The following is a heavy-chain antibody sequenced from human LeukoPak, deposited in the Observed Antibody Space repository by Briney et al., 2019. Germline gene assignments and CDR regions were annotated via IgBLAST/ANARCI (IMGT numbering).Heavy chain of an antibody. CDR3: ARGWFD. J-gene: IGHJ4*02. CDR1: GFTVSSNY. D-gene: IGHD3-10*01. V-gene: IGHV3-53*01. Sequence: GGSLRLSCAASGFTVSSNYMTWVRQAPGKGLEWVSVIYTGGSTYYADSVKGRFTISRDNSKDTLNLQMNSLRAEDTAVYYCARGWFDWGRGTLVTVSS. CDR2: IYTGGST.